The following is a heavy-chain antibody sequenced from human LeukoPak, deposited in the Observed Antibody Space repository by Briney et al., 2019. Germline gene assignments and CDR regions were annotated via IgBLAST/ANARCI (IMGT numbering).Heavy chain of an antibody. CDR2: ISYASATT. Sequence: GGSLRLSCAASGFTFSFYAMSWVRQAPGKGLEWVSGISYASATTYYAVSVKGRFTISRSQPTNTLYLQMDSLGAEDTSLYYCARGGTTWHGFDSWGQGTLVTVSS. CDR3: ARGGTTWHGFDS. V-gene: IGHV3-23*01. J-gene: IGHJ4*02. D-gene: IGHD1-14*01. CDR1: GFTFSFYA.